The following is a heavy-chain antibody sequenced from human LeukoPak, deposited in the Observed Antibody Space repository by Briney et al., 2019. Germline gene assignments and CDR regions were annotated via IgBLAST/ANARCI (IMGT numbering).Heavy chain of an antibody. V-gene: IGHV1-46*01. CDR2: INPSGGST. J-gene: IGHJ6*03. CDR3: ARDRAGEAAAGTDPNYYYYYYMDV. Sequence: EASVKVSCKASGYTFTSYYMHWVRQAPGQGLEWMGIINPSGGSTSYAQKFQGRVTMTRDTSTSTVYMELSSLRSEDTAVYYCARDRAGEAAAGTDPNYYYYYYMDVWGKGTTVTISS. D-gene: IGHD6-13*01. CDR1: GYTFTSYY.